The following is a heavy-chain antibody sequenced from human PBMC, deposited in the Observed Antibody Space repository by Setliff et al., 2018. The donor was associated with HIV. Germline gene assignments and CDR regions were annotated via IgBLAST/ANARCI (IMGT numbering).Heavy chain of an antibody. J-gene: IGHJ5*02. CDR3: ARGGTSSNWFDP. CDR1: GGSFTSYY. CDR2: INHNGGT. D-gene: IGHD2-2*01. Sequence: SETLSLTCAVYGGSFTSYYWTWIRQAPGKDLEWIGEINHNGGTNYNPSLKSRVTISVDRSKNQFFLGLTSVTAADTAVYYCARGGTSSNWFDPWGQGTLVTAPQ. V-gene: IGHV4-34*01.